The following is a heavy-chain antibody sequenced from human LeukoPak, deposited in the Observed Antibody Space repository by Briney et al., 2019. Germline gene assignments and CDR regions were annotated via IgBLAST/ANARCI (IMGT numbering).Heavy chain of an antibody. J-gene: IGHJ6*03. CDR1: GYTFTGYY. D-gene: IGHD2-8*01. Sequence: GASVNVSFTASGYTFTGYYLHWVRQAPGQGLEWMGWINPDSGGTNYTQKFQGKATMTRDTSISTAYMELSRLRSDDTAVYYCARGRGYCTNGVCYYYYYMDVWGKGTTVTVSS. CDR3: ARGRGYCTNGVCYYYYYMDV. CDR2: INPDSGGT. V-gene: IGHV1-2*02.